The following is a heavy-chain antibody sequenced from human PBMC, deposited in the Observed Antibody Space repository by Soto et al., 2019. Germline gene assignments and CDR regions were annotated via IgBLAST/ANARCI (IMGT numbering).Heavy chain of an antibody. Sequence: PSETLSLTCAVYGGSFSGYYWNWIRQPPGKGLEWIGEIDHSGYTSYNPSLKSRVTISVDTSKNQFSLRLTSVTAADTAVYYCARVRDWFDPWGQGTLVTV. CDR2: IDHSGYT. CDR1: GGSFSGYY. V-gene: IGHV4-34*01. D-gene: IGHD3-3*01. J-gene: IGHJ5*02. CDR3: ARVRDWFDP.